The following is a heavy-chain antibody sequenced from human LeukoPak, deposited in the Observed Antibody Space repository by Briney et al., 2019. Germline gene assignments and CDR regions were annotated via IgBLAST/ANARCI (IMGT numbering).Heavy chain of an antibody. D-gene: IGHD1-14*01. V-gene: IGHV3-21*01. Sequence: GGSLRLSCAASGFTFSSYSMNWVRQAPGKGLEWVSSISSSSSYIYYADSVKGRFTISRDNAKNSLYLQMNSLGAEDTAVYYCASIRSLGMATGYWGQGTLVTVSS. J-gene: IGHJ4*02. CDR3: ASIRSLGMATGY. CDR1: GFTFSSYS. CDR2: ISSSSSYI.